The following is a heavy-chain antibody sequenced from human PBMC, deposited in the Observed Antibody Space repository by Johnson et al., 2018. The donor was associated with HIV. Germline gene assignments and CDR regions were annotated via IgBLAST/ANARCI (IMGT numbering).Heavy chain of an antibody. Sequence: VQLVESGGGLVQPGRSLRLSCAASGFTFSSYAMHWVRQAPGKGLEWVAVISYDGSNKYYADPGKGRFTISRDNSKKTLYLQMNSLKTEDTAVYYCTTGDSQGVAFDIWGQGTMVTVSS. D-gene: IGHD3-10*01. CDR3: TTGDSQGVAFDI. J-gene: IGHJ3*02. CDR1: GFTFSSYA. V-gene: IGHV3-30*04. CDR2: ISYDGSNK.